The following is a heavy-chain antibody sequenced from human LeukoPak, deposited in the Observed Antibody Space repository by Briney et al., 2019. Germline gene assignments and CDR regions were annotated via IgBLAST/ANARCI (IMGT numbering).Heavy chain of an antibody. D-gene: IGHD3-3*01. CDR2: INPNSGGT. CDR3: ARNRITIFGVVFGYFDL. Sequence: GASVKVSCKGSGGSRYTFAGYYMHWVRQAPGQGLEWMGWINPNSGGTNYAQKFQGRVTMTRDTSISTAYMELSRLRSDDTAVYYCARNRITIFGVVFGYFDLWGRGTLVTVSS. V-gene: IGHV1-2*02. J-gene: IGHJ2*01. CDR1: GGSRYTFAGYY.